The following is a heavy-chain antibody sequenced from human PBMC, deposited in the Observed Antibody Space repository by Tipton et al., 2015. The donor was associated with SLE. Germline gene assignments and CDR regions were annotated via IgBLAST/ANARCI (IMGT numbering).Heavy chain of an antibody. CDR3: ARAGTYYYYYYYRDV. CDR2: ISSSGTPI. CDR1: GFTFSSYE. V-gene: IGHV3-48*03. J-gene: IGHJ6*03. Sequence: SLRLSCAASGFTFSSYEMNWVRQAPGKGLEWISYISSSGTPIYYADSVEGRFTISRDNAKNSLYLQMNSLRAEDTAVYYCARAGTYYYYYYYRDVWVKGPSVTFSS. D-gene: IGHD3-10*01.